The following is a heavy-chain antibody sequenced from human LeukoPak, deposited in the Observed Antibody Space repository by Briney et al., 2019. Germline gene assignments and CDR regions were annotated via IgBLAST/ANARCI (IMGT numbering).Heavy chain of an antibody. CDR1: GGTFSSYA. Sequence: GASVKVSCRASGGTFSSYAISWVRQAPGQGLEWMGGIIPIFGTANYAQKFQGRVTITADESTSTAYMELSSLRSEDTVVYYCARGSYSSSWQPEDYWGQGTLVTVSS. CDR2: IIPIFGTA. CDR3: ARGSYSSSWQPEDY. D-gene: IGHD6-13*01. J-gene: IGHJ4*02. V-gene: IGHV1-69*13.